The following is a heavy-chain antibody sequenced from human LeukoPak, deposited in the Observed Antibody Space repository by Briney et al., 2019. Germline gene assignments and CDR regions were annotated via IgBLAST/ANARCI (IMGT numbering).Heavy chain of an antibody. V-gene: IGHV4-34*01. CDR1: GGSFSGYY. Sequence: SETLSLTCAVYGGSFSGYYWSWIRQPPGKGPEWIGEINHSGSTNYNPSLKSRVTISVDTSKNQFSLKLSSVTAADTAVYYCARGRVFTMVRGVITYLDYWGQGTLVTVSS. CDR2: INHSGST. CDR3: ARGRVFTMVRGVITYLDY. D-gene: IGHD3-10*01. J-gene: IGHJ4*02.